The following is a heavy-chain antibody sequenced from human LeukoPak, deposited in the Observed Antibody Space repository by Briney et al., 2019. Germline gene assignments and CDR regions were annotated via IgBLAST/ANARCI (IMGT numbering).Heavy chain of an antibody. CDR2: FLYSGST. D-gene: IGHD3-10*01. CDR3: AGGRSGYYGSGSYDN. V-gene: IGHV4-59*01. Sequence: PSETLSLTCTVSGGSISAYYWSWIRQPPGKGLEGIADFLYSGSTNYNPSPKSRVTISLDTSKNQFSLKLNSVTAADTAVYYCAGGRSGYYGSGSYDNWGQGTLVTVSS. CDR1: GGSISAYY. J-gene: IGHJ4*02.